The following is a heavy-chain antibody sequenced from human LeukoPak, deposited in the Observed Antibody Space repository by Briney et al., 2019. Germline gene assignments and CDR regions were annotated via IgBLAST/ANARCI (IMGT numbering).Heavy chain of an antibody. CDR2: INWNGGST. J-gene: IGHJ4*02. V-gene: IGHV3-20*04. D-gene: IGHD3-22*01. Sequence: GGFLRLSCAASGFTFDDYGMSWVRQAPGKGLEWVSGINWNGGSTGYADSVKGRFTISRDNAKNSLYLQMNSLRAEDTALYYCAREGAVYDSSGYYYFDYWGQGTLVTVSS. CDR3: AREGAVYDSSGYYYFDY. CDR1: GFTFDDYG.